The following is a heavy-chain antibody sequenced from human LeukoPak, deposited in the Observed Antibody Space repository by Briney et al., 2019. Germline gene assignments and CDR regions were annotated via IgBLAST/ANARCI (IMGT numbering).Heavy chain of an antibody. J-gene: IGHJ4*02. D-gene: IGHD3-3*01. V-gene: IGHV3-11*01. CDR1: GFTFSDYY. CDR3: ARDRVFYDFWSGYYKAYYFDY. CDR2: ISSSGSTI. Sequence: PGGSLRLSCAASGFTFSDYYMSWIRQAPGKGLEWVSYISSSGSTIYYADSVKGRFTISRDNAKNSLYLQMNSLRAEDTAVYYCARDRVFYDFWSGYYKAYYFDYWGQGTLVTASS.